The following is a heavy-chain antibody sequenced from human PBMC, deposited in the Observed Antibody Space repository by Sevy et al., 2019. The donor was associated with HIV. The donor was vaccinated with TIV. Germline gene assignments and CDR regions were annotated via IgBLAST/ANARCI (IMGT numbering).Heavy chain of an antibody. V-gene: IGHV3-23*01. J-gene: IGHJ4*02. Sequence: GGSLRLSCAASGFTFSKYSMSWVRQPPGKGLGWVSTLCFGCGEINYADSVKGRFTISRDNSKSSVYLQMSNLRPEDTAVYYCAREGCTKPHDYWGQGTLVTVSS. CDR3: AREGCTKPHDY. CDR1: GFTFSKYS. D-gene: IGHD2-8*01. CDR2: LCFGCGEI.